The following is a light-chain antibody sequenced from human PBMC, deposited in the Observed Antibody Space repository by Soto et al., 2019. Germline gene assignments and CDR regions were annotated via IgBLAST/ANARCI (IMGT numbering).Light chain of an antibody. CDR1: SSDVGGYNH. CDR3: SSYTSNTHYV. Sequence: QSVLTQPASVSGSPGQSITISCTGTSSDVGGYNHVSWYQQHPGKAPKLMIYDVSNRPSGVSNRFSGSKSGNTASLTISGLQADDEADYYCSSYTSNTHYVFGTGTKVTVL. V-gene: IGLV2-14*03. CDR2: DVS. J-gene: IGLJ1*01.